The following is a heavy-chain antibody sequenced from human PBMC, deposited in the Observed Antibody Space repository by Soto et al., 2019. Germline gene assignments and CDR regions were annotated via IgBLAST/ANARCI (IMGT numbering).Heavy chain of an antibody. D-gene: IGHD6-19*01. CDR1: GFSLDTSGVA. J-gene: IGHJ4*02. Sequence: QITLKESGPTLVKPTQTLTLTCTFSGFSLDTSGVAVSWIRQPPGKALEWLALVYWDDDKRYRPSLESRLTITKDTSKNQVVLTMTNMDPEDTATYYCAHWVAGGAGKRKFDFWGQGILVTVSS. V-gene: IGHV2-5*02. CDR2: VYWDDDK. CDR3: AHWVAGGAGKRKFDF.